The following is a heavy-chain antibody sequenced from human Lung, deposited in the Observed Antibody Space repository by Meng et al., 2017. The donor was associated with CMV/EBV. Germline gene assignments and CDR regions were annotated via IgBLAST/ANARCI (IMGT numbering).Heavy chain of an antibody. CDR3: ASKMYYDFWSAYRGTEGVDPFNI. D-gene: IGHD3-3*01. Sequence: ASXXVSXKASGYTFTDYRMHWVRQAPGQGLEWMGWISPNNGATNYAQKFQGRVTMTRDTSINTAYMELNRLTYDDTAVYYCASKMYYDFWSAYRGTEGVDPFNIWGQGKXV. J-gene: IGHJ3*02. CDR2: ISPNNGAT. CDR1: GYTFTDYR. V-gene: IGHV1-2*02.